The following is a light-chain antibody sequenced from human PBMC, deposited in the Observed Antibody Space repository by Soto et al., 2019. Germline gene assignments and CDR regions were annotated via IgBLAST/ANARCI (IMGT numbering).Light chain of an antibody. Sequence: DIQMTQSPSALSASVGDRVTITCRASQSINNWLAWYQQKQGKAPKLLIYQASGLESGVPSRFSGIISGTEFTLTISSLQPDDFATYYCQQYSSYPWTFGQGTDVEIK. V-gene: IGKV1-5*03. CDR1: QSINNW. CDR3: QQYSSYPWT. CDR2: QAS. J-gene: IGKJ1*01.